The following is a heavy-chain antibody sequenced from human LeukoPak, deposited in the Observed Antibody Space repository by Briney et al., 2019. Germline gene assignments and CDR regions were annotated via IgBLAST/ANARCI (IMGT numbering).Heavy chain of an antibody. V-gene: IGHV4-31*03. D-gene: IGHD3-22*01. CDR1: GGSISGGGYY. CDR3: ASVRGVGITDY. J-gene: IGHJ4*02. Sequence: SQTLSLTCTVSGGSISGGGYYWSWIRQHPGKGLEWIGYIYYSGSTYYNPSLKSRVTISVDTSKNQFSLKLSSVTAADTAVYYCASVRGVGITDYWGQGTLVTVSS. CDR2: IYYSGST.